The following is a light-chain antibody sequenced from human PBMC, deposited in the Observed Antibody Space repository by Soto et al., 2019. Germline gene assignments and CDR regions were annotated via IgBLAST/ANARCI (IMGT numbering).Light chain of an antibody. V-gene: IGLV2-23*01. CDR2: EGS. Sequence: QSALTQPASVSGSPGQSITISCTGTSSSVGSYNLVSWYHLHPDKAPKLIIYEGSKRPSGVSNRFSGSKSGNTASLTISGLQAEDEADYYCCSYAGSSMPWVFGGGTKLTVL. CDR1: SSSVGSYNL. J-gene: IGLJ3*02. CDR3: CSYAGSSMPWV.